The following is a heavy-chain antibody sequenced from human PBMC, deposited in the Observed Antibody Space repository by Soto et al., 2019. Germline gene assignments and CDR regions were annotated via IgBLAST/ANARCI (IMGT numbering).Heavy chain of an antibody. Sequence: QVQLQESGPGLVKPSQTLSLTCTVSGGSISSGDYYWSWIRQPPGKGLEWIGYIYYSGSTYYNPSLKSRFTISVDTSKNQFSLKLSSVTAADTAVYYCARDGTGYYDSSGTTAFDIWGQGTMVTVSS. D-gene: IGHD3-22*01. CDR2: IYYSGST. J-gene: IGHJ3*02. CDR3: ARDGTGYYDSSGTTAFDI. CDR1: GGSISSGDYY. V-gene: IGHV4-30-4*01.